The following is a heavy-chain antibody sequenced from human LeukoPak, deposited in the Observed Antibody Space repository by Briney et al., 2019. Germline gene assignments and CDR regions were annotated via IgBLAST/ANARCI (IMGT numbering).Heavy chain of an antibody. Sequence: PGGSLRLSCAASGFTFSSYAMSWVRQAPGKGLEWVSAISGSGGSTYYADSVKGRFTISRDNSKNTLYLQMNSLRAEDTAVYYCAKVSLMITSGGVINPYYFDYWGQGTLVTVSS. D-gene: IGHD3-16*02. V-gene: IGHV3-23*01. J-gene: IGHJ4*02. CDR3: AKVSLMITSGGVINPYYFDY. CDR2: ISGSGGST. CDR1: GFTFSSYA.